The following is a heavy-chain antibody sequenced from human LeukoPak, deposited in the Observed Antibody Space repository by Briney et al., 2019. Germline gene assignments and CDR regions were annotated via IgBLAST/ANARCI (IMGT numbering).Heavy chain of an antibody. CDR1: GFTFSSHA. J-gene: IGHJ4*02. Sequence: HPGGSLRLSCEASGFTFSSHAMNWVRQAPGKGLQWVSALSGSGGNTYYADSVKGRFTISRDNSKNTLYLQMNSLRADDTAVYYCAKDGPTGGSNYPLDCWGQGTLVTVSS. CDR2: LSGSGGNT. CDR3: AKDGPTGGSNYPLDC. V-gene: IGHV3-23*01. D-gene: IGHD4-11*01.